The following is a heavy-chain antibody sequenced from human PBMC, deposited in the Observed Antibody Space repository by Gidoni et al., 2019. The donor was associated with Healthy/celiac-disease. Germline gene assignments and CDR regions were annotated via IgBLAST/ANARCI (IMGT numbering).Heavy chain of an antibody. CDR3: ARLAGCLAVAGLGTGMDV. V-gene: IGHV4-39*07. D-gene: IGHD6-19*01. CDR1: GGSISRSSYY. Sequence: QLQLQESGPGLVKPSETLSLTCTVSGGSISRSSYYWGWIRQPPGKGLEWIGSIYYRGGTYYNPSLKSRVTLSVDTSTNQFSLKLSSVTAADTAVYYCARLAGCLAVAGLGTGMDVWGQGTTVTVS. J-gene: IGHJ6*02. CDR2: IYYRGGT.